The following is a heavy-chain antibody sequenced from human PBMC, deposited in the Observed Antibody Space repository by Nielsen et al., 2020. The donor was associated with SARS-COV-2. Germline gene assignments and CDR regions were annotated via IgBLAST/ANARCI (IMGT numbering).Heavy chain of an antibody. J-gene: IGHJ4*02. D-gene: IGHD3-3*01. CDR3: AKDMMDFWSGLLDY. V-gene: IGHV3-9*01. Sequence: GGSLRLSCAASGFTFDDYAMHWVRQAPGKGLEWVSGISWNSGSIGYADSVKGRFTISRDNAKNSLYLQMNSLRAEDTALYYCAKDMMDFWSGLLDYWGQGTLVTVSS. CDR2: ISWNSGSI. CDR1: GFTFDDYA.